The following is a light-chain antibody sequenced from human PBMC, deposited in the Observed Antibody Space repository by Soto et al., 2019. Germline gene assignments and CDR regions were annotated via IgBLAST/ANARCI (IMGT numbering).Light chain of an antibody. CDR1: SSNIGAGYD. Sequence: QSVLTQPPSVSGAPGQRVTISCTGSSSNIGAGYDVHWYQQLPGTAPKLIIYGNXHRPSGVHDRFSXSKSGTSASLAXTGLXAEDEADYYCQSYDSSLSGYVFGTGTKLTVL. V-gene: IGLV1-40*01. J-gene: IGLJ1*01. CDR2: GNX. CDR3: QSYDSSLSGYV.